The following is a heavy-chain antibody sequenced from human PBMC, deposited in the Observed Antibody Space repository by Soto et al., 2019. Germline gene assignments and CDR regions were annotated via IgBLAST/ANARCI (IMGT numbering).Heavy chain of an antibody. D-gene: IGHD5-12*01. Sequence: QVQLVQSGAEVKKPGSSVKVSCKASGGTFSSYAISWVRQAPGQGLEWMGGIIPIFGTANYAQKFQGRVTXTXHXXTSTAYMELSSLRSEDTAVYYCARVEDGYNYGFDYWGQGTLVTVSA. CDR3: ARVEDGYNYGFDY. V-gene: IGHV1-69*05. CDR2: IIPIFGTA. J-gene: IGHJ4*02. CDR1: GGTFSSYA.